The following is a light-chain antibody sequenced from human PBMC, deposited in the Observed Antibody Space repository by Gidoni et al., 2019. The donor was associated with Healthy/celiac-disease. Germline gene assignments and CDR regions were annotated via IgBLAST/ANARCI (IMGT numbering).Light chain of an antibody. CDR1: SSTIGSNY. CDR3: AAWDDSLSGRV. V-gene: IGLV1-47*01. J-gene: IGLJ3*02. Sequence: QSVLTQPPPASGTPGQGVTISCSGSSSTIGSNYVYWYQQLPGTAPKLLIYRNNQRPSGVPDRFSGSKSGTSASLAISGLRSEDEADYYCAAWDDSLSGRVFGGGTKLTVL. CDR2: RNN.